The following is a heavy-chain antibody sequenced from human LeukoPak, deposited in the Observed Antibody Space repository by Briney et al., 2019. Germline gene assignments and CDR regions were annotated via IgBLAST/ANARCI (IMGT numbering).Heavy chain of an antibody. CDR2: ISPSGSSI. Sequence: GGSLRLSCAASGFTFSNSEMNWVRQAPGKGLEWLSYISPSGSSIYYADSVKGRFTISRDNAKNSLSLQMSSLRAEDTAVYYCATVGRSTRPGYWGQGALVTVSS. D-gene: IGHD6-6*01. CDR3: ATVGRSTRPGY. J-gene: IGHJ4*02. V-gene: IGHV3-48*03. CDR1: GFTFSNSE.